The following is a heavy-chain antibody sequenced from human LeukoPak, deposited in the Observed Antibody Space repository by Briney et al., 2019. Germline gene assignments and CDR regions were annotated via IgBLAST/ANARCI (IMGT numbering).Heavy chain of an antibody. CDR3: ARDPPHYSSSWYYFDY. CDR1: GFAFSFFA. D-gene: IGHD6-13*01. CDR2: IWYDGSNK. J-gene: IGHJ4*02. Sequence: GGSLRLFCEASGFAFSFFAMSWLRQAPGKGLEWVAVIWYDGSNKYYADSVKGRFTISRDYSKNTLYLQMNSLRAEDTALYYCARDPPHYSSSWYYFDYWGQGTLVTVSS. V-gene: IGHV3-33*08.